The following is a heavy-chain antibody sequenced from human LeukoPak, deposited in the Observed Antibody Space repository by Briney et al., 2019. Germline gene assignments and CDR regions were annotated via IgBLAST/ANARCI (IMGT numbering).Heavy chain of an antibody. V-gene: IGHV3-74*01. J-gene: IGHJ4*02. CDR1: GFSFSRHW. CDR3: ASFGISWTSAY. D-gene: IGHD2-21*01. CDR2: ISDGGSYR. Sequence: GGSLRLSCEASGFSFSRHWMHWIRQAPGKGLVWVARISDGGSYRSHVGSVEGRFTISRDNARNILYLHMNDLRGEDTAVYYCASFGISWTSAYWGQGTLVTVSS.